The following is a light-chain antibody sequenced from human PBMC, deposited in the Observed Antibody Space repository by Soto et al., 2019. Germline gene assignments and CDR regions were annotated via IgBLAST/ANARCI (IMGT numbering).Light chain of an antibody. CDR2: WAS. CDR1: QSVLYSSNNKNY. J-gene: IGKJ1*01. Sequence: DIVMTQSPDSLAVSLGERATINCKSSQSVLYSSNNKNYLAWYQQKPGQPPKLLIYWASTRESGVPVRFSGSGSGTDFTLTISSLQAEDVAVYYCQKYYSTPRGTFGQGTKVEIK. CDR3: QKYYSTPRGT. V-gene: IGKV4-1*01.